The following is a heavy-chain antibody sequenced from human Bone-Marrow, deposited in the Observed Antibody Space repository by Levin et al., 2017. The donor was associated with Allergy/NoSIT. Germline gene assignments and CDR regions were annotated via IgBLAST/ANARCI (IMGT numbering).Heavy chain of an antibody. D-gene: IGHD5-18*01. CDR3: ARHYVDTARRHYYMDV. CDR1: GFTFSNYG. J-gene: IGHJ6*03. V-gene: IGHV3-33*01. Sequence: GESLKISCAASGFTFSNYGMHWVRQAPGKGLEWVAVIWYDGSNKYYADSVKGRFTISRDNSKNTLYLQMNSLRAEDTAVYYCARHYVDTARRHYYMDVWGKGSTVTVSS. CDR2: IWYDGSNK.